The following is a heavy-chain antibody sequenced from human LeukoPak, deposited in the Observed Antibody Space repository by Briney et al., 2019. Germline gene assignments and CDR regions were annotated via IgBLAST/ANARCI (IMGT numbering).Heavy chain of an antibody. J-gene: IGHJ4*02. CDR3: ARGFRWGFDY. D-gene: IGHD4-23*01. V-gene: IGHV3-74*01. CDR2: INGDESTT. CDR1: GFTFSNYW. Sequence: EGSLRLSCVASGFTFSNYWMHWVRQAPEKGLVWISRINGDESTTDYADSVKGRFTISRDNAKNTLYLQMNTLGAEDTSLYYCARGFRWGFDYWGQGILVTVSS.